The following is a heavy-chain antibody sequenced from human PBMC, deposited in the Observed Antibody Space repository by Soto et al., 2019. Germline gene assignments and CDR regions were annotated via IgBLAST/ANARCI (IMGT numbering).Heavy chain of an antibody. V-gene: IGHV3-30-3*01. D-gene: IGHD2-15*01. J-gene: IGHJ4*02. Sequence: GSLRLSCAGSVFSFSNYAMHWVRQAPGKGLEWVAVISHDGSNKYYADSVKGRFTISRDNSKDTLYLQMNTLRTEDTAVYSCARDMPYCSSGSCYSAAPMYWGQGTLVTVSS. CDR2: ISHDGSNK. CDR3: ARDMPYCSSGSCYSAAPMY. CDR1: VFSFSNYA.